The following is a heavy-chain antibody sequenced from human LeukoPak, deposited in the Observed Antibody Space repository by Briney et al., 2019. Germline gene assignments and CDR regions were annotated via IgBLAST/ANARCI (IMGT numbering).Heavy chain of an antibody. D-gene: IGHD3-10*01. CDR3: ARHIRHYYGSGSYFLGFDP. V-gene: IGHV4-34*01. CDR1: GGSFSGYY. CDR2: INHSGST. J-gene: IGHJ5*02. Sequence: SETLSLTCAVYGGSFSGYYWSWIRQPPGKGLEWIGEINHSGSTNYNPSLKSRVTISVDTSKNQFSLKLSSVTAADTAVYYCARHIRHYYGSGSYFLGFDPWGQGTLVTVSS.